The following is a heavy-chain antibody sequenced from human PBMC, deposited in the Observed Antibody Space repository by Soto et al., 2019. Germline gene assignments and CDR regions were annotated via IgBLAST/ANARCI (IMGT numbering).Heavy chain of an antibody. CDR3: ARGRERPSIFDY. V-gene: IGHV3-53*01. D-gene: IGHD1-26*01. J-gene: IGHJ4*02. Sequence: PGGSLRLSCAASGFTVSSYYMTWVRQAPGKGLEWVSVIDSGGLTYYGDSVKGRFTISRDTYTNTLSLRMDSLRADDTALYYCARGRERPSIFDYWGQGTLVPVYS. CDR1: GFTVSSYY. CDR2: IDSGGLT.